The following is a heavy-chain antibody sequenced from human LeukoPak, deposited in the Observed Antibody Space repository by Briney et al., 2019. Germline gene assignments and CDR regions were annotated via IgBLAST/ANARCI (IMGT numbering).Heavy chain of an antibody. Sequence: GGSLRLSCAASGFTFSSYGMHWVRQAPGKGLEWVAVIWYDGSNKYYADSVKGRFTISRDNSKNTLYLQMNSLRAEDTAVYYCARAPVMVRGVLDHWGQGTLVTVSS. V-gene: IGHV3-33*01. CDR2: IWYDGSNK. CDR3: ARAPVMVRGVLDH. CDR1: GFTFSSYG. D-gene: IGHD3-10*01. J-gene: IGHJ4*02.